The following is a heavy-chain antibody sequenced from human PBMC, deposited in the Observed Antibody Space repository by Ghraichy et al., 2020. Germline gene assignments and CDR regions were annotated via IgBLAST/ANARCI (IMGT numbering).Heavy chain of an antibody. J-gene: IGHJ6*02. CDR2: ISSSSSYI. D-gene: IGHD2-2*01. V-gene: IGHV3-21*01. Sequence: GESLNISCAASGFTFSSYSMNWVRQAPGKGLEWVSSISSSSSYIYYADSVKGRFTISRDNAKNSLYLQMNSLRAEDTAVYYCAREEYQLLWGSYYYGMDVWGQGTTVTVSS. CDR1: GFTFSSYS. CDR3: AREEYQLLWGSYYYGMDV.